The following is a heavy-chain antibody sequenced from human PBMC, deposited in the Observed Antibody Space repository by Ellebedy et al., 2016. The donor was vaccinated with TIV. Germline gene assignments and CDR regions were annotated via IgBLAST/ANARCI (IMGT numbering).Heavy chain of an antibody. CDR2: ISPNGIST. CDR3: AGRAYNWNDGSLFDY. CDR1: GFTLSSYW. V-gene: IGHV3-74*01. J-gene: IGHJ4*02. Sequence: GGSLRLSCAASGFTLSSYWMHWVRQVPGTGLVWVSRISPNGISTAYADSVKGRFTISRDNAKNTLSLQMNSLGAEDTAVYYCAGRAYNWNDGSLFDYWGQGTLVTVSS. D-gene: IGHD1-1*01.